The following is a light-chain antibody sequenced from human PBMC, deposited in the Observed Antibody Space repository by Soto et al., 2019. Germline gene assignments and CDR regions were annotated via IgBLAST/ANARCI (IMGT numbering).Light chain of an antibody. CDR2: DAS. J-gene: IGKJ4*01. V-gene: IGKV1D-13*01. CDR3: QQFNNYPLT. Sequence: AIQMTQSPSSLSASVGDRVTISCRASQGISSALAWYQQKPVKAPKLLIYDASSLESGVPSRFSGSGSGTDFTLTISSLQPEDFATYYCQQFNNYPLTFGGGTKVDIK. CDR1: QGISSA.